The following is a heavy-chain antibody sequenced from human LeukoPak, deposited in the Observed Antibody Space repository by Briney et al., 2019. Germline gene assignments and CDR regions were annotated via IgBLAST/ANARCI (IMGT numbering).Heavy chain of an antibody. Sequence: GGSLRLSCGASGFTFSEYWMTWVRQAPGRGPEWVANIKGDGSKIYYVDSVKGRFTISRDNDKNSLYLQMDNLRVKDTAVYHCARDGSCFDFWGQGALVTVSS. CDR2: IKGDGSKI. J-gene: IGHJ4*02. D-gene: IGHD2-15*01. CDR3: ARDGSCFDF. CDR1: GFTFSEYW. V-gene: IGHV3-7*01.